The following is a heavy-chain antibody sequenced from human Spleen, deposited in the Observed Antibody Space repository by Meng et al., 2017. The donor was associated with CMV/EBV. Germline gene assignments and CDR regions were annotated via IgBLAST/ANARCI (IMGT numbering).Heavy chain of an antibody. CDR1: GFTFRSYA. D-gene: IGHD1-26*01. V-gene: IGHV3-23*01. J-gene: IGHJ5*01. CDR3: AKVSGVGAYRPFDF. Sequence: SGFTFRSYAMTWVRQAPGKGLEWVSLIIVSDDTPYYADSVKGRFTISRDNSKNTLYLQMNSLRAEDTAVYYCAKVSGVGAYRPFDFWGQGTLVTVSS. CDR2: IIVSDDTP.